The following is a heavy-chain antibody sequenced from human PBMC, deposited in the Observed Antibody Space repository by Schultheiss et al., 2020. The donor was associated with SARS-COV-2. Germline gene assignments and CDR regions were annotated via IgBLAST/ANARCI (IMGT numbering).Heavy chain of an antibody. J-gene: IGHJ4*02. CDR2: IRHMGYT. V-gene: IGHV4-34*01. CDR3: ARTQEMATSIDY. Sequence: SETLSLNCAVYGTSFSGYYWSWIRQPPGKGLEWIGEIRHMGYTNYNPSLKSRVTISVDASKKEFSLRLSSVTAADTAVYYCARTQEMATSIDYWGQGTLVTVSS. D-gene: IGHD5-24*01. CDR1: GTSFSGYY.